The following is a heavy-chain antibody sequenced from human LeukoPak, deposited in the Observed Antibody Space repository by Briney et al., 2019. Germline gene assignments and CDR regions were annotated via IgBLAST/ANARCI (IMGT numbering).Heavy chain of an antibody. CDR1: GFIFSNHW. CDR2: IRGDGNDR. D-gene: IGHD3-10*01. J-gene: IGHJ4*02. V-gene: IGHV3-74*01. CDR3: ASTGSGTYYNALVY. Sequence: GGSLRLSCAASGFIFSNHWMHWVRQAPGKGLVWVSSIRGDGNDRGHADFVKGRLTISRDNAKNTLYLQMNSLRAEDTAVYYCASTGSGTYYNALVYWGQGTLVTVSS.